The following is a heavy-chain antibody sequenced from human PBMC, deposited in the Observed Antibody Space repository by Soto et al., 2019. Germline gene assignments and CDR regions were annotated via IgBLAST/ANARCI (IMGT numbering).Heavy chain of an antibody. CDR2: IFHDGTA. CDR3: ARLVYDTRLNYMYFDF. CDR1: GVSISSGNW. Sequence: SETLSLTCAVSGVSISSGNWWTWVRQTPQRGLEYIGEIFHDGTANYYPSFERRVAISVGTSKNQFSLKLTSVTAADTAIYFCARLVYDTRLNYMYFDFWGQGALVTVSS. V-gene: IGHV4-4*02. J-gene: IGHJ4*02. D-gene: IGHD2-8*01.